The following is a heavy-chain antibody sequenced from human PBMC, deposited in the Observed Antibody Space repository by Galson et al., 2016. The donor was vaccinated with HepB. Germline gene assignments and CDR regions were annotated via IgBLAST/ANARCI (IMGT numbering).Heavy chain of an antibody. J-gene: IGHJ4*02. CDR1: GFTFRSYS. V-gene: IGHV3-21*01. CDR2: ISSTSSYI. D-gene: IGHD4-17*01. Sequence: SLRLSCADSGFTFRSYSMNWVRQAPGKGLEWVSSISSTSSYIYYADSMKGRFTISRDNAKNSLYLQMNSLRAEDTAVYYCARDNGDLDYWGQGTLVTVSS. CDR3: ARDNGDLDY.